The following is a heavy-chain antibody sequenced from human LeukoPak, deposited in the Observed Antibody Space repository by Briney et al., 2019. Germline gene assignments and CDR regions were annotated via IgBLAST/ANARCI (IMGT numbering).Heavy chain of an antibody. CDR1: GFTFDDYA. Sequence: PGGSLRLSCAASGFTFDDYAMHWVRQAPGKGLEWVSGISWNSGSIGYADSVKGRFTISRDNAKNSLYLQMNSLRAEDTALYYCAKTLPSYSSSWYDYWGPGTLVTVSS. J-gene: IGHJ4*02. D-gene: IGHD6-13*01. CDR3: AKTLPSYSSSWYDY. CDR2: ISWNSGSI. V-gene: IGHV3-9*01.